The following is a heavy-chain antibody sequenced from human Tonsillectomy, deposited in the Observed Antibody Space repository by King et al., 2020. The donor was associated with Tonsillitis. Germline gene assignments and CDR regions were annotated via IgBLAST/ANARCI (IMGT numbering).Heavy chain of an antibody. Sequence: VQLVESGGGLVQPGGSLRLSCAASGFTFSSYAMSWVRQAPGKGLEWVSAISGSGGSTYYADSVKGRFTISRDNSKNTLYLQMNSLRAEDTAVYYCAKKRCTNGVCMGFFDYWGHGTLVTVSS. D-gene: IGHD2-8*01. CDR2: ISGSGGST. V-gene: IGHV3-23*04. J-gene: IGHJ4*01. CDR3: AKKRCTNGVCMGFFDY. CDR1: GFTFSSYA.